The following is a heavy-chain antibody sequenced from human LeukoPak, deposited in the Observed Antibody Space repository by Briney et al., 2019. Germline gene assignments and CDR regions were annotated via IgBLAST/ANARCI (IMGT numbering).Heavy chain of an antibody. V-gene: IGHV1-2*02. Sequence: ASVTVSCKASAYTFTRYYMHWVRQAPGQGLEWMGWINPDSGGTNYAQKFQGRVTMTRDTSISTAYMEVSRLRSDDTAVYYCASEGSGWYGNFDYWGQGTLVTVSS. J-gene: IGHJ4*02. CDR3: ASEGSGWYGNFDY. CDR1: AYTFTRYY. D-gene: IGHD6-19*01. CDR2: INPDSGGT.